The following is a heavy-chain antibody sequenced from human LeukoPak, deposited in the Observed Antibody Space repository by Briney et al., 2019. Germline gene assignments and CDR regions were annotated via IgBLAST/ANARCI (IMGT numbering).Heavy chain of an antibody. CDR2: IYYSGNT. D-gene: IGHD4-17*01. V-gene: IGHV4-39*01. Sequence: SETLSLTCTVSGVSISSSNSYWGWIRQPPGKGLEWIGSIYYSGNTYYNASLKSQVSISIDTSKNQFSLRLTSVTAADTAVYYCARITVTTFNGVADYWGQGTLVTVSS. CDR3: ARITVTTFNGVADY. CDR1: GVSISSSNSY. J-gene: IGHJ4*02.